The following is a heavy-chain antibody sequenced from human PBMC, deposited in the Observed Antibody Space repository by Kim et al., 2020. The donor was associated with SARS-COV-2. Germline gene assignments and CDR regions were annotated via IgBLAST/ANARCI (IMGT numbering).Heavy chain of an antibody. CDR3: AREWQGWFDP. V-gene: IGHV4-31*02. Sequence: GGTYYNPSLKSRVTISVDTSKNQFSLKLSSVTAADTAVYYCAREWQGWFDPWGQGTLVTVSS. J-gene: IGHJ5*02. CDR2: GGT.